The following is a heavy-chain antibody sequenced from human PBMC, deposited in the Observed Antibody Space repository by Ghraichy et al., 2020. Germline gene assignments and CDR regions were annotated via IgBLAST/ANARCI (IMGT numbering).Heavy chain of an antibody. V-gene: IGHV3-15*01. Sequence: GESLNISCAASGFTFSNAWMSWVRQAPGKGLEWVGRIKSKTDGGTTDYAAPVKGRFTISRDDSKNTLYLQMNSLKTEDTAVYYCTTDPGEATYYYDSSGYHDYWGQGTLVTVSS. D-gene: IGHD3-22*01. CDR1: GFTFSNAW. J-gene: IGHJ4*02. CDR2: IKSKTDGGTT. CDR3: TTDPGEATYYYDSSGYHDY.